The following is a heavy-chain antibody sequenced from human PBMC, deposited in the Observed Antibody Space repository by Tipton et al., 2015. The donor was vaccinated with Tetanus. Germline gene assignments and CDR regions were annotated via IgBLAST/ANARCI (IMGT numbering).Heavy chain of an antibody. CDR3: ARNTVAGTVTFDY. V-gene: IGHV4-34*01. D-gene: IGHD6-19*01. CDR2: INHSGST. CDR1: GGSFSGYY. Sequence: GLVKPSQTLSLTCAVYGGSFSGYYWSWIRQPPGKGLEWIGEINHSGSTNYNPSLKSRVTISVDTSKNQFSLKLSSVTAADTAVYYCARNTVAGTVTFDYWGQGTLVTVSS. J-gene: IGHJ4*02.